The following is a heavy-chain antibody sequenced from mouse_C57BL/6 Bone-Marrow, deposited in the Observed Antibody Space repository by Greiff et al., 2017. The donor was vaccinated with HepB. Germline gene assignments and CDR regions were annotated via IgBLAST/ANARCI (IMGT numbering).Heavy chain of an antibody. CDR3: ARDNLLLTLFDY. J-gene: IGHJ2*01. D-gene: IGHD1-1*01. Sequence: EVQGVESGGGLVKPGGSLKLSCAASGFTFSSYAMSWVRQTPEKRLEWVATISDGGSYTYYPDNVKGRFTISRDNAKNNLYLQMSHLKSEDTAMYYCARDNLLLTLFDYWGQGTTLTVSS. CDR2: ISDGGSYT. V-gene: IGHV5-4*01. CDR1: GFTFSSYA.